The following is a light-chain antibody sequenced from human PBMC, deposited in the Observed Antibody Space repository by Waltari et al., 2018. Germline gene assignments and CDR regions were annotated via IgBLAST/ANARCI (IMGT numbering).Light chain of an antibody. CDR3: CSYAGSYTLYV. CDR1: SSDVGGYNY. CDR2: DVS. V-gene: IGLV2-11*01. J-gene: IGLJ1*01. Sequence: QSALTQPRSVSGSPGQSVTISCTGTSSDVGGYNYVSWYQQHPGKAPKLMLYDVSKRPSGFPDRFSGSKSGNTASLTISGLQAEDEADYYCCSYAGSYTLYVFGTGTKVTVL.